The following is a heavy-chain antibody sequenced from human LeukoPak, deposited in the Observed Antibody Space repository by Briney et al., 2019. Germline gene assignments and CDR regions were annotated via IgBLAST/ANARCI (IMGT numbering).Heavy chain of an antibody. Sequence: PSETLSLTCTVSGGSISSGDYYWSWIRQPPGKGLEWIGYIYYSGSTYYNPSLKSRVTISVDTSKNQFSLKLSSVTAADTAVYYCARYCSSTSAKNFDYWGQGTLVTVPS. CDR3: ARYCSSTSAKNFDY. CDR1: GGSISSGDYY. CDR2: IYYSGST. J-gene: IGHJ4*02. D-gene: IGHD2-2*01. V-gene: IGHV4-30-4*01.